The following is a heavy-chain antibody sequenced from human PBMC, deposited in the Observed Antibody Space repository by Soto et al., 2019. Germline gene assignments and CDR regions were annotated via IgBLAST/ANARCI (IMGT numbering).Heavy chain of an antibody. J-gene: IGHJ6*02. V-gene: IGHV1-69*12. CDR3: AKDKDRLQLVGNCYYILDV. CDR2: IMPVFPTP. Sequence: VQLEQSGPEVKTPGPSVKVSCKASGGTFSTSALSWVRQAPGQGLEWMGGIMPVFPTPDYAQKFQGSVKITADESTSTAYMELGGLTSVDTAVYYWAKDKDRLQLVGNCYYILDVWGQRTAVTVSS. CDR1: GGTFSTSA. D-gene: IGHD5-12*01.